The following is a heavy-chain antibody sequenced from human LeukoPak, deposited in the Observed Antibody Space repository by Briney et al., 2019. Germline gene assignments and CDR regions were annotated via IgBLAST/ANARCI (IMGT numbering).Heavy chain of an antibody. CDR1: GFTFSSYA. CDR3: HDPGYDSRGFDY. CDR2: ISGSGGST. V-gene: IGHV3-23*01. J-gene: IGHJ4*02. Sequence: AGGSLRLSCAASGFTFSSYAMSWVRQAPGKGLEWVSAISGSGGSTYYADSVKGRFTISRDNSKNTLYLQMNSLRAEDTAVYYCHDPGYDSRGFDYWGQGTLVTVSS. D-gene: IGHD3-22*01.